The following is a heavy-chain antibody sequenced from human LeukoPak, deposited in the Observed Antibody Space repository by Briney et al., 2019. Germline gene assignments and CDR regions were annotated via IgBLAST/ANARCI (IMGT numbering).Heavy chain of an antibody. Sequence: GGSLRLSCAASGFTFSSYWMSWVCQAPGKGLEWVGRIKSKIDGGTTDYAAPVKGRFTISRDDSKNTLYLQMNSLKTEDTAVYYCTTDHQTTVSPYYYYYYMDVWGKGTTVTVSS. CDR2: IKSKIDGGTT. CDR3: TTDHQTTVSPYYYYYYMDV. V-gene: IGHV3-15*01. CDR1: GFTFSSYW. D-gene: IGHD4-11*01. J-gene: IGHJ6*03.